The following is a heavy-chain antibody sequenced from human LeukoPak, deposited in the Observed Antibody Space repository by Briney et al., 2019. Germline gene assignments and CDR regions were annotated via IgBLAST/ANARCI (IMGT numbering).Heavy chain of an antibody. CDR2: IYYSGST. CDR3: ARTASSSPAYYYYYYMDV. CDR1: GGSISSSSYY. V-gene: IGHV4-61*05. D-gene: IGHD6-6*01. J-gene: IGHJ6*03. Sequence: SETLSLTCTVSGGSISSSSYYWGWIRQPPGKGLEWIGYIYYSGSTNYNPSLKSRVTISVDTSKNQFSLKLSSVTAADTAVYYCARTASSSPAYYYYYYMDVWGKGTTVTVSS.